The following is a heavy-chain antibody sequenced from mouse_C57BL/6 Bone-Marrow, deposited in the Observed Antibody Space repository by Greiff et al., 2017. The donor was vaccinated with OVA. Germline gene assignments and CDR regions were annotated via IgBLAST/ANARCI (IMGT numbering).Heavy chain of an antibody. D-gene: IGHD4-1*01. Sequence: QVQLQQPGAELVKPGASVKLSCKASGYTFTSYWMHWVKQRPGRGLEWIGRIDPNSGGTTSYEKFTIKATLTVDKPSSPAYMQLSSQTAEDAAVYYCARRTGTTWFAYWGQGTLVTVSA. J-gene: IGHJ3*01. CDR3: ARRTGTTWFAY. CDR2: IDPNSGGT. CDR1: GYTFTSYW. V-gene: IGHV1-72*01.